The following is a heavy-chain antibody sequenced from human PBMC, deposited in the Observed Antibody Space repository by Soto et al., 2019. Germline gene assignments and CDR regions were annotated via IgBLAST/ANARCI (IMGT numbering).Heavy chain of an antibody. CDR1: GFTFSSYS. CDR3: ARDDRPFLRDSSGWYYY. D-gene: IGHD6-19*01. V-gene: IGHV3-48*02. J-gene: IGHJ4*02. Sequence: EVQLVESGGGLVQPGGSLRLSCAASGFTFSSYSMNWVRQAPGKGLEWVSYISSSSSTIYYADSVKGRFTISRDNAKNSMYLQMNSLRDEDTAVYYCARDDRPFLRDSSGWYYYWGQGTLVTVSS. CDR2: ISSSSSTI.